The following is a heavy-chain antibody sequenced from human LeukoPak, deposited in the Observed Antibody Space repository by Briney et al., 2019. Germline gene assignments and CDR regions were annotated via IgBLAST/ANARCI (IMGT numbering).Heavy chain of an antibody. CDR3: ARAGGPSGYCSSTSCYDY. V-gene: IGHV1-18*01. Sequence: ASVNVPCKASGYTFTSYGISWVRQAPGQGLEWMGWISAYNGNTNYAQKLQGRVTMTTDTSTSTAYMELRSLRSDDTAVYYCARAGGPSGYCSSTSCYDYWGQGTLVTVSS. J-gene: IGHJ4*02. D-gene: IGHD2-2*01. CDR2: ISAYNGNT. CDR1: GYTFTSYG.